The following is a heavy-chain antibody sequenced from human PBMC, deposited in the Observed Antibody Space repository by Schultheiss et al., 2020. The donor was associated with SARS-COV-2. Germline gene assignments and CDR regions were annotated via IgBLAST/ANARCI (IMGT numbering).Heavy chain of an antibody. J-gene: IGHJ3*02. CDR1: GFTVSSNY. V-gene: IGHV3-53*04. CDR3: ARDNRDPVGYCSSTSCPKDAFDI. D-gene: IGHD2-2*01. Sequence: GGSLRLSCAASGFTVSSNYMSWVRQAPGKGLEWVSVIYSGGSTYYADSVKGRFTISRHNSKNTLYLQMNSLRAEDTAVYYCARDNRDPVGYCSSTSCPKDAFDIWGQGTMVTVAS. CDR2: IYSGGST.